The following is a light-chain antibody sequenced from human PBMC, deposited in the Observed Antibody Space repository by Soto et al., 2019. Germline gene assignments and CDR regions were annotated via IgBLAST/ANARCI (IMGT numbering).Light chain of an antibody. CDR3: QQYNTYPST. CDR1: QSISSW. J-gene: IGKJ2*01. V-gene: IGKV1-5*03. CDR2: KAS. Sequence: DIQMTQSPSPLSASVGDRVTITCRASQSISSWLAWYRQTPGKAPKLLIYKASSLEGGVPSRFSGSGSGTEFTLTISSLQPDDFATYYCQQYNTYPSTFGQGTKLEIK.